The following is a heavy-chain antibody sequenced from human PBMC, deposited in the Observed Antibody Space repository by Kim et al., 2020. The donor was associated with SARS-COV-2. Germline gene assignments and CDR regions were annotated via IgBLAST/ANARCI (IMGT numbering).Heavy chain of an antibody. CDR3: ARVKVREANFAVIAEYYFDY. CDR1: GGSISSYY. D-gene: IGHD3-10*01. J-gene: IGHJ4*02. V-gene: IGHV4-59*01. CDR2: IYYSGIT. Sequence: SETLSLTCTVSGGSISSYYWSWIRQPPGKGLEWIGYIYYSGITNYNPSLKSRVTISVDTSKNQFSLKLSSVTAADTAVYYCARVKVREANFAVIAEYYFDYWCQGTLVTVSS.